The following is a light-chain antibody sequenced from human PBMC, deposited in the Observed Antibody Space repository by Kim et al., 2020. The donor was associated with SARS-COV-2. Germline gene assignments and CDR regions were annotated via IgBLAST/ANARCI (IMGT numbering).Light chain of an antibody. CDR3: KSRDSSGNHLV. V-gene: IGLV3-19*01. CDR1: SLRNYY. CDR2: AKN. J-gene: IGLJ2*01. Sequence: SSELTQDPAVSVALGQTVRITCQGDSLRNYYASWYQQKPGQAPVLVISAKNNRPSGIPDRFSGSTSGNTASLTITGAQAEDEADYYCKSRDSSGNHLVFGGGTQLTVL.